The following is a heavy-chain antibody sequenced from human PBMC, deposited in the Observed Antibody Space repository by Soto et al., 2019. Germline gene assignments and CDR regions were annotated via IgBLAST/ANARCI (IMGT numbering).Heavy chain of an antibody. D-gene: IGHD6-6*01. CDR1: GFTFDDYT. CDR3: AKDRERIATRSIDY. CDR2: ISCSGVST. Sequence: GGSLRLSCAASGFTFDDYTMHWVRQAPGKGLEWVSRISCSGVSTYYADSVKGRFTISRDNSKSTLYLQMNSLRAEDTAVYYCAKDRERIATRSIDYWGQGTLVTVSS. V-gene: IGHV3-43*01. J-gene: IGHJ4*02.